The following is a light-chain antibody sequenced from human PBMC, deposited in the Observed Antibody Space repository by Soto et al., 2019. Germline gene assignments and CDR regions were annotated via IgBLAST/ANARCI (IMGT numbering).Light chain of an antibody. J-gene: IGKJ5*01. Sequence: VLTQSPGTLSLSPGERATLSCRASQTVTRSYLAWYQHKPGQAPRLLISGISRRAPGIPDRFSGDGSGTDFTLTISRLEPEDYAVYYCHQYDGSPITFGQGTRLEIK. CDR2: GIS. CDR1: QTVTRSY. CDR3: HQYDGSPIT. V-gene: IGKV3-20*01.